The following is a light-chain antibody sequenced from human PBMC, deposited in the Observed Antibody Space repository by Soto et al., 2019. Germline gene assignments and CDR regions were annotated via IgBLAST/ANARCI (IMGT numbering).Light chain of an antibody. Sequence: EIVLTQAPATPFLSPGERATLSCRASQGIRNNYVAWYQQIPGQVPRLLIYGGASRATGIPDRFGGSGSGTDFTLTISRLQPEDFAVYYCQQYGSSPRTFGQGTKVDIK. CDR2: GGA. CDR1: QGIRNNY. V-gene: IGKV3-20*01. CDR3: QQYGSSPRT. J-gene: IGKJ1*01.